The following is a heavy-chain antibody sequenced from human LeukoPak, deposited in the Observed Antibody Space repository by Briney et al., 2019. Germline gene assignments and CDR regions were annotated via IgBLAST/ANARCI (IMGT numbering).Heavy chain of an antibody. D-gene: IGHD3-22*01. J-gene: IGHJ3*02. V-gene: IGHV3-23*01. CDR2: ISGSGGST. CDR3: AKNEAHYYDSSGHDAFDI. CDR1: GFTFSSYA. Sequence: GGSLRLSCAASGFTFSSYAMSWVRQAPGKGLEWVSAISGSGGSTYYADSVKGRFTISRDNSKNTLYLQMNSLRAEDTAVYYCAKNEAHYYDSSGHDAFDIWGQGTMVTVSS.